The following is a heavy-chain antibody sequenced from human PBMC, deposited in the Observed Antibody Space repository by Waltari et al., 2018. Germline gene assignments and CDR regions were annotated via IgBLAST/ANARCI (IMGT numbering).Heavy chain of an antibody. D-gene: IGHD5-18*01. CDR1: GYSIRSGSY. CDR3: ARVTAMAKDAFDI. J-gene: IGHJ3*02. Sequence: QVQLQESGPGLVTPSETLSLTRAVPGYSIRSGSYCGWIRQPPGKGLEWIGSIYHSGSTYYNPSLKSRVTISVDTSKNQFSLKLSSVTAADTAVYYCARVTAMAKDAFDIWGQGTMVTVSS. CDR2: IYHSGST. V-gene: IGHV4-38-2*01.